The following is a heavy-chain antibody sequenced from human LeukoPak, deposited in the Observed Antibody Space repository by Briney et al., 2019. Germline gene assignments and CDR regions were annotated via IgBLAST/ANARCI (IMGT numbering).Heavy chain of an antibody. CDR2: ISYDGSNK. J-gene: IGHJ3*02. V-gene: IGHV3-30*18. CDR1: GFTFSSYS. CDR3: AKRGGKDIVVVPAAPKRGAFDI. D-gene: IGHD2-2*01. Sequence: GGSLRLSCAASGFTFSSYSMNWVRQAPGKGLEWVAVISYDGSNKYYADSVKGRFTISRDNSKNTLYLQMNSLRAEDTAVYYCAKRGGKDIVVVPAAPKRGAFDIWGQGTMVTVSS.